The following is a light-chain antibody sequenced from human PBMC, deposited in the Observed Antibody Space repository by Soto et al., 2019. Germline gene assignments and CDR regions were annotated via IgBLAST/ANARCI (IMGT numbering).Light chain of an antibody. CDR1: QSVSSSY. J-gene: IGKJ2*01. CDR2: GAS. Sequence: EIVLTQSPGTLSLSPGERATLSCRASQSVSSSYLAWYQQKPGQAPRLLIYGASSRATGIPDRFRGSGSGTDFTLTISRLEPEDFAVYYCQQYGSSRPMYTFGQGTKLEIK. V-gene: IGKV3-20*01. CDR3: QQYGSSRPMYT.